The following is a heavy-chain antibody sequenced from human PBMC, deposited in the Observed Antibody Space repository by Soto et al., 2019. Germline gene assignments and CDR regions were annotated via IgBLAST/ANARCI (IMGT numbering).Heavy chain of an antibody. D-gene: IGHD2-2*01. Sequence: SETLSLTCAVYGGSFSGYYWSWIRQPPGKGLEWIGEINHSGSTNYNPSLKSRVTISVDTSKNQFSLKLSSVTAADTAVYYCARGLIVVVPAALTQNYYYYGMDVWGQGTTVTVS. CDR2: INHSGST. J-gene: IGHJ6*02. V-gene: IGHV4-34*01. CDR3: ARGLIVVVPAALTQNYYYYGMDV. CDR1: GGSFSGYY.